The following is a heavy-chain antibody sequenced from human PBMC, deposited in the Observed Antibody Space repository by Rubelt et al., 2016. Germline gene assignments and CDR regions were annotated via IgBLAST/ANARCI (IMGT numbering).Heavy chain of an antibody. CDR3: ARPPYDILTGYDYYYGMDV. D-gene: IGHD3-9*01. CDR2: IIPIFGTA. Sequence: QVQLVQSGAEVKKPGSSVKVSCKASGGTFSSYAISWVRQAPGQGLEWMGGIIPIFGTANYAQTFQGRVTITADKSTSTAYMELRSLISEDTAVYYGARPPYDILTGYDYYYGMDVWGQGTTVTVSS. V-gene: IGHV1-69*06. J-gene: IGHJ6*02. CDR1: GGTFSSYA.